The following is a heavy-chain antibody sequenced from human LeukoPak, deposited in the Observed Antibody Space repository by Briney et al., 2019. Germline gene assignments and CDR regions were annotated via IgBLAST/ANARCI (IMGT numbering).Heavy chain of an antibody. J-gene: IGHJ5*02. D-gene: IGHD4-23*01. CDR2: IYTSGST. V-gene: IGHV4-61*02. CDR3: ARADYGGNYDFWFDP. CDR1: GGSISSGSYY. Sequence: SETLSLTCTVSGGSISSGSYYWSWIRQPAGKGLEWIGRIYTSGSTNYNPSLKSRVTISVDTSKNQFSLKLSSVTAADTAVYYCARADYGGNYDFWFDPWGQGTLVTVSS.